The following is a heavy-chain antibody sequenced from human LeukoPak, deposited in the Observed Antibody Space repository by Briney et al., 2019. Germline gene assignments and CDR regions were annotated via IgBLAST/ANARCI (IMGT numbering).Heavy chain of an antibody. CDR3: ISAIWFGELRPY. CDR2: IKQDGSEK. J-gene: IGHJ4*02. Sequence: PGGSLRLSCAASGFTFSSYWMNWVRQAPGKGLEWVANIKQDGSEKYYVDSVRGRVTISRDNAKNSLYLQMNSLKTEDTAVYYCISAIWFGELRPYWGQGTLVTVSS. D-gene: IGHD3-10*01. V-gene: IGHV3-7*03. CDR1: GFTFSSYW.